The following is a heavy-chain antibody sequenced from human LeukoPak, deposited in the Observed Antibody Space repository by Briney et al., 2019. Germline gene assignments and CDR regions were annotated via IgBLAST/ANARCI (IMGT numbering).Heavy chain of an antibody. CDR1: GFFFSNYD. Sequence: GGSLRLSCAASGFFFSNYDMNWVRQAPGKGLEWVSGLSSSGGSTFYADSVKGRFTISRDNSKNTVYLQMNSLRAEDTAVYYCARNPLRPDYWGQGTLVTVSS. V-gene: IGHV3-23*01. CDR2: LSSSGGST. J-gene: IGHJ4*02. CDR3: ARNPLRPDY.